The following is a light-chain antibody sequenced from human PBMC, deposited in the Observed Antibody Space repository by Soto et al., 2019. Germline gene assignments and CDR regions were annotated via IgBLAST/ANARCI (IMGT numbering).Light chain of an antibody. V-gene: IGKV1-12*01. CDR1: QGVTNW. CDR3: QQYNSFPWT. Sequence: DIQMTQSPSSVSASVGDRVTITCRASQGVTNWLAWYQQKPGKAPKLLIYAASGLPSGVPSRFNGSRSETEFTLTIRNLQPDDFATYYCQQYNSFPWTFGLGTRWIS. J-gene: IGKJ1*01. CDR2: AAS.